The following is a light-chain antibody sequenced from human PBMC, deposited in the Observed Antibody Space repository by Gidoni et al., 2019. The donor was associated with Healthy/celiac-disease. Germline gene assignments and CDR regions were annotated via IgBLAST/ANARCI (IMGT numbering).Light chain of an antibody. Sequence: DIQMTQSPSSLSASVGDRVTITCRASQSISSYLNWYQQKPGKAPKLLIYAASSLQSGVPSRFSGSGSGTDFTLTISSLQPEDFATYYCQQSYSTRLTFAGXTKVEIK. CDR2: AAS. CDR1: QSISSY. V-gene: IGKV1-39*01. CDR3: QQSYSTRLT. J-gene: IGKJ4*01.